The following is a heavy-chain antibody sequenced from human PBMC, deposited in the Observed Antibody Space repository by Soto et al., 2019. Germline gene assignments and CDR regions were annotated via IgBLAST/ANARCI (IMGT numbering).Heavy chain of an antibody. J-gene: IGHJ1*01. Sequence: QVQLVQSGAEVKKPGASVKVSCKASGYTFASYAMHWVRQAPRQRLEWMGWIDAGNGNTRYSQKFQGRVTITRDTSASTAYLELTSLTSEDTAVYYCARPGTVAGSWSSNEYFQHWGLGTLVTVSS. D-gene: IGHD6-19*01. CDR2: IDAGNGNT. V-gene: IGHV1-3*01. CDR1: GYTFASYA. CDR3: ARPGTVAGSWSSNEYFQH.